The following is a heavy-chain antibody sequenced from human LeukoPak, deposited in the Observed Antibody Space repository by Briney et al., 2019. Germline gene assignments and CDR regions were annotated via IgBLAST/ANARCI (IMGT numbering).Heavy chain of an antibody. Sequence: PGGSLRLSCAASGFTFSSYSMNWVRQAPGKGLEWVSSISSSSSYIHYADSVKGRFTISRDNAKNSLYLQMNSLRAEDTAVYYCARDLRVHYYDSSGFPFDYWGQGTLVTVSS. V-gene: IGHV3-21*01. D-gene: IGHD3-22*01. CDR2: ISSSSSYI. CDR3: ARDLRVHYYDSSGFPFDY. CDR1: GFTFSSYS. J-gene: IGHJ4*02.